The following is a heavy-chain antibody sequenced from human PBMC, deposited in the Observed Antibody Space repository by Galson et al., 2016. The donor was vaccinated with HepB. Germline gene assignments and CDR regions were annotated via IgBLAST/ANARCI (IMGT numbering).Heavy chain of an antibody. CDR2: ISRSGDST. J-gene: IGHJ6*04. V-gene: IGHV3-23*01. CDR3: VQGSTAPAV. D-gene: IGHD2-2*01. CDR1: GFTFRNYG. Sequence: SLRLSCAASGFTFRNYGMTWVRQAPGKGLEVVSSISRSGDSTDCADSVKGRFTISRDNSKNTLSLQMNSLTAVDTAVYYCVQGSTAPAVWGKGTTVTVSS.